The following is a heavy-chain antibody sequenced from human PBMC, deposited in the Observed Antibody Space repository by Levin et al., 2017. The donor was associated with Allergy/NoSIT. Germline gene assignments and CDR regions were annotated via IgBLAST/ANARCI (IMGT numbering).Heavy chain of an antibody. D-gene: IGHD3-10*01. J-gene: IGHJ4*02. Sequence: GESLKISCGASGFTFSNYAMHWVRQAPGKGLEWVSSIGNSGGNTYYADSVKGRFTISRDNSKDTLYLQMNSLRPEDTAVFYCAKDRDKYGWDFDYWGRGTLVTVSS. V-gene: IGHV3-23*01. CDR3: AKDRDKYGWDFDY. CDR2: IGNSGGNT. CDR1: GFTFSNYA.